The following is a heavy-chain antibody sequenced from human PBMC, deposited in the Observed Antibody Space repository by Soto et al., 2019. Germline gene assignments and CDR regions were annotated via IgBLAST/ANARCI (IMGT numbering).Heavy chain of an antibody. V-gene: IGHV1-46*03. Sequence: QVHLVQSGAEVKMPGASVTVSCKASGYPFTSYYVHWVRQAPGQGLEWMGLINPSTGATGYAQKFQGRVTMTGDMSTTRVYVALRGLGFADTAVYYCARADDYSWGTYRQLDYWGQGALVTVSS. CDR2: INPSTGAT. D-gene: IGHD3-16*02. CDR3: ARADDYSWGTYRQLDY. CDR1: GYPFTSYY. J-gene: IGHJ4*02.